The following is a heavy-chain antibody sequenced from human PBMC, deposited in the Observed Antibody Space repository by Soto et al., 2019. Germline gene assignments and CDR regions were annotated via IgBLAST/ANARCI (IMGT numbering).Heavy chain of an antibody. CDR2: IIPIVGLT. V-gene: IGHV1-69*02. CDR3: ARTTGAHDASGNYMDV. Sequence: QVQLLQSGSEVKKPGSSVKVSCRASGGSLSSYPVTWVRQAPGQGLEWMGRIIPIVGLTNYALKYQGRVTVSADKSTSPAYMALSSLRSDDTAVYYCARTTGAHDASGNYMDVWGKGTKVIVSS. J-gene: IGHJ6*03. CDR1: GGSLSSYP. D-gene: IGHD1-26*01.